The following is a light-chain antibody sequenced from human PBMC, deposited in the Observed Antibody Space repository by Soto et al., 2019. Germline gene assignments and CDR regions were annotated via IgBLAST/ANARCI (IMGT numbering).Light chain of an antibody. CDR1: TSNIGNYY. CDR2: DNN. Sequence: QSALTQPPSVSAAPGQRVTISCSGSTSNIGNYYVSWYQQFPGTPPKLLIYDNNRRSSGIPDRFSGSKSGTSATLGITGLQTGDEADYYCGTWDYSLSTWVFGGGTKVTVL. CDR3: GTWDYSLSTWV. J-gene: IGLJ3*02. V-gene: IGLV1-51*01.